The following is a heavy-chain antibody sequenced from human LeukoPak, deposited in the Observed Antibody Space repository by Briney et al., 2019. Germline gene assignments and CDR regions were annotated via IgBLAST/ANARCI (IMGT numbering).Heavy chain of an antibody. V-gene: IGHV3-48*02. CDR1: GFIFNNYA. J-gene: IGHJ6*02. D-gene: IGHD3-22*01. Sequence: PGRSLRLSCAGSGFIFNNYAMHWVRQAPGKGLEWISYIGSSGSPTHYADSVRGRFTISRDNAKNSLYLQMNSLRDDDTALYYCARRPYSDTSGRLSDVWGQGTTVTVSS. CDR3: ARRPYSDTSGRLSDV. CDR2: IGSSGSPT.